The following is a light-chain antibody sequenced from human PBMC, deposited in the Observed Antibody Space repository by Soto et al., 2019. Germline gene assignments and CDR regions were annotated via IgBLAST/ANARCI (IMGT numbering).Light chain of an antibody. J-gene: IGKJ4*01. V-gene: IGKV2-30*01. Sequence: DVVMTQSPLSLPVTLGQPASISCRSSQSLVYSDGNTYLNWFQQRPGQSPRRLIYKVSNRDSGVPDRFSGSGSGTDFTLKISRVEADDVGVYYCMQGTHWLPRGFGGGTKVEIK. CDR3: MQGTHWLPRG. CDR2: KVS. CDR1: QSLVYSDGNTY.